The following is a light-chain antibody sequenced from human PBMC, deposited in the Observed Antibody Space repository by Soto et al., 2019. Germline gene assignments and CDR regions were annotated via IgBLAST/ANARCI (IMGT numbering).Light chain of an antibody. CDR2: DVS. V-gene: IGLV2-14*03. CDR1: NNDVGAYNY. Sequence: QSALTQAASVSGSPGQSITISCTGTNNDVGAYNYVSWYQQHPGKAPRLMIYDVSNRPSGVSNRFSGSKSGNTASLTISGLQAEDEADYYCISYKSSSTEFGGGTKLTVL. J-gene: IGLJ2*01. CDR3: ISYKSSSTE.